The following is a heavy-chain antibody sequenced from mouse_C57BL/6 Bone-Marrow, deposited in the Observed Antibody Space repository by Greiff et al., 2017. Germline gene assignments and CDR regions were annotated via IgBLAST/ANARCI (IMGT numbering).Heavy chain of an antibody. CDR1: GFNIKNTY. CDR2: IDPANGNT. Sequence: VQLQQSVAELVRPGASVKLSCTASGFNIKNTYMHWVKQRPEQGLEWIGRIDPANGNTKYAPKFQGKATITADKSSSTAYMQLNSLTSEDSAVYFCARRGYSEGFAYWGQGTLVTVSA. V-gene: IGHV14-3*01. J-gene: IGHJ3*01. CDR3: ARRGYSEGFAY.